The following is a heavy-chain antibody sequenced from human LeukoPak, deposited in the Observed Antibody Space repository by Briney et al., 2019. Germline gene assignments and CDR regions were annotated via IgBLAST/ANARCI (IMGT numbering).Heavy chain of an antibody. J-gene: IGHJ3*02. D-gene: IGHD1-1*01. CDR3: ARDHGVTVHNLGIGVDI. CDR1: GYTFTSYG. V-gene: IGHV1-18*01. CDR2: ISGYNGNT. Sequence: ASAKVSCKASGYTFTSYGTSWVRQAPGQGLEWMGWISGYNGNTKYAQKLQGRVTMTTDTSTSTAYMELRSLRSDVTAVYYCARDHGVTVHNLGIGVDIWGQGTMVTVSS.